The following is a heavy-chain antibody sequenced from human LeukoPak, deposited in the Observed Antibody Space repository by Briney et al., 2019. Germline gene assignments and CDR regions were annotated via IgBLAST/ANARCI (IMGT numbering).Heavy chain of an antibody. CDR3: ARDSGATPNQINWFDP. CDR1: GGSITTYY. J-gene: IGHJ5*02. Sequence: PSETLSLTCAVSGGSITTYYWAWIRQPPGKGLEWRGYFDYDGNTNYNPSLKGRVTISVDTSKTQLSLKLASVTAEDTAVYYCARDSGATPNQINWFDPWGQGTLVTVSS. V-gene: IGHV4-59*01. CDR2: FDYDGNT. D-gene: IGHD1-26*01.